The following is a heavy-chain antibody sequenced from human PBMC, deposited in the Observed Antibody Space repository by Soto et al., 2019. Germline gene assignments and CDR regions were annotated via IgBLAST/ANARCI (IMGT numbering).Heavy chain of an antibody. CDR3: ASHLPSITMVRGVSPG. CDR1: GGSIISSSYY. Sequence: PSETLSLTCTVSGGSIISSSYYWGWIRQPPGKGLEWIGSIYYSGSTYYNPSLKSRVTISVDTSKNQFSLKLSSVTAAGTAVYYCASHLPSITMVRGVSPGWGQGTLVTVSS. V-gene: IGHV4-39*01. CDR2: IYYSGST. D-gene: IGHD3-10*01. J-gene: IGHJ4*02.